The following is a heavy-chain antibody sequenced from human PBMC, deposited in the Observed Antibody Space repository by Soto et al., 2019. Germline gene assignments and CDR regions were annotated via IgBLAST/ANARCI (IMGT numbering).Heavy chain of an antibody. CDR2: FDPEDGET. V-gene: IGHV1-24*01. D-gene: IGHD6-13*01. J-gene: IGHJ3*02. CDR1: GYTLTELS. Sequence: ASVKVSCKVSGYTLTELSMHWVRQAPGKGLEWMGGFDPEDGETIYAQKFQGRVTMTEDTSTDTAYMELSSLRSEDTAVYYCATGGGAAVVNAFDIWGQGTMDTVSS. CDR3: ATGGGAAVVNAFDI.